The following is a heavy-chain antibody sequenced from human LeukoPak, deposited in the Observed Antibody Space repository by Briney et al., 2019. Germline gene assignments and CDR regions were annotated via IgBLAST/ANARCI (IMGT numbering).Heavy chain of an antibody. J-gene: IGHJ4*02. CDR1: GGSFSGYY. CDR3: ASGISGSPFDY. V-gene: IGHV4-34*01. Sequence: SETLSLTCAVYGGSFSGYYWSWIRQPPGKGLEWIGEINHSGSTNYNPSLKSRVTISVDTSKNQFSLKLSSVTAADTAVYYCASGISGSPFDYWGQGTLVTVSS. CDR2: INHSGST. D-gene: IGHD3-10*01.